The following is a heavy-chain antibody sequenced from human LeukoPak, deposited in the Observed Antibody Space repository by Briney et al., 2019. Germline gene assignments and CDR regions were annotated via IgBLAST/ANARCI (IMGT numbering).Heavy chain of an antibody. J-gene: IGHJ6*02. CDR3: TRDRYSGYDYYYYYGMDV. D-gene: IGHD5-12*01. CDR2: IRSKAYGGTT. V-gene: IGHV3-49*04. CDR1: GFTFSSYA. Sequence: GGSLRLSCAASGFTFSSYAVTWVRQVPGKGLEWVGFIRSKAYGGTTEYAASVKGRFTISRDDSKSIAYLQMNSLKTEDTAVYYCTRDRYSGYDYYYYYGMDVWGQGTTVTVSS.